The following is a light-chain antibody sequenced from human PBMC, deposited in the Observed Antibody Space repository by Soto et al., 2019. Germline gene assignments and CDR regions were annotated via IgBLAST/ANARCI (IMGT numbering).Light chain of an antibody. CDR3: SSFTDRSTLV. Sequence: QSVLTQPASVSGSLGQSITIPCPGTSSDVGGFDFVSWYQQHPGKAPKLIIFPVTNRPSGVSHRFSGSKSGNTASLTISALQAEDEADYFCSSFTDRSTLVFGGGTELTVL. J-gene: IGLJ3*02. V-gene: IGLV2-14*01. CDR1: SSDVGGFDF. CDR2: PVT.